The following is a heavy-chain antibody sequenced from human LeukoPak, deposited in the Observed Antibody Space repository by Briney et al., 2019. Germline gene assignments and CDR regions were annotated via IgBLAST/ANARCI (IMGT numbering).Heavy chain of an antibody. J-gene: IGHJ6*02. Sequence: SVKVSCKASGYSLTTYYMHWVRQAPGQGLEWMGGIIPIFGTANYAQKFQGRVTITADESTSTAYMELSSLKSEDTAVYYCARVPRDRFLEWLQGMDVWGQGTTVTVSS. CDR1: GYSLTTYY. D-gene: IGHD3-3*01. CDR2: IIPIFGTA. V-gene: IGHV1-69*13. CDR3: ARVPRDRFLEWLQGMDV.